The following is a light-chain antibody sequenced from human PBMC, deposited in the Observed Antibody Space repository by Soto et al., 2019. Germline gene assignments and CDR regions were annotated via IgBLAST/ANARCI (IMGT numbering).Light chain of an antibody. CDR2: LGS. Sequence: DIVMTQSPLSLPVTPGEPASISCRSSQSLLHSNGYNDLDWYLQKPGQSSQLLIYLGSNRASGVPDRFSGSGSGTDFTLKTSRVEAEDVGVYYCMQALQTPPSTFGQGTKLEIK. CDR3: MQALQTPPST. V-gene: IGKV2-28*01. CDR1: QSLLHSNGYND. J-gene: IGKJ2*01.